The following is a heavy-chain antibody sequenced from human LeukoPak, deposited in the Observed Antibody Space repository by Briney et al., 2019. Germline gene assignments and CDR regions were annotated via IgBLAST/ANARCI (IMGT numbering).Heavy chain of an antibody. Sequence: ASVNLTCKASGYTFTCNYMHWERHPPAPGQEWMGWINPNSDGTDYAQEFQGMVTMTRDTSISTAYMELSRLRSDETAVYYCANGRVVAAFDYWGQGTLVTVSS. CDR2: INPNSDGT. CDR3: ANGRVVAAFDY. V-gene: IGHV1-2*02. J-gene: IGHJ4*02. CDR1: GYTFTCNY. D-gene: IGHD2-15*01.